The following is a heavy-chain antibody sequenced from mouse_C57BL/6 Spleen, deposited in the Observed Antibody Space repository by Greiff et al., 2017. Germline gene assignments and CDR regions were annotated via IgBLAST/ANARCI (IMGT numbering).Heavy chain of an antibody. D-gene: IGHD1-1*01. Sequence: QVQLQQPGAELVRPGSSVKLSCKASGYTFTSYWMDWVKQRPGQGLEWIGNIYPSDSETHYNQKFKDKATLTVDKSSSTAYMQLSSLTPEDSAVYYCARSGTTVVATDYWGQGTTLTVSS. V-gene: IGHV1-61*01. CDR3: ARSGTTVVATDY. J-gene: IGHJ2*01. CDR2: IYPSDSET. CDR1: GYTFTSYW.